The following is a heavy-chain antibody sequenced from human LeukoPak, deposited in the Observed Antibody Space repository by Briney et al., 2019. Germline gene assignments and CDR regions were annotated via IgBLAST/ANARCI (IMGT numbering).Heavy chain of an antibody. D-gene: IGHD1-14*01. CDR2: IKQDGSDK. CDR1: GFTFTKYW. V-gene: IGHV3-7*01. J-gene: IGHJ4*02. Sequence: GGSLRLSCAASGFTFTKYWMTWVRQAPGKGLEWVGNIKQDGSDKNYMDSVKGRFTISRDNTKNSVYLQMSSLRAEDTAVYYCAKDRTILLGYFDYWGQGTLVTVSS. CDR3: AKDRTILLGYFDY.